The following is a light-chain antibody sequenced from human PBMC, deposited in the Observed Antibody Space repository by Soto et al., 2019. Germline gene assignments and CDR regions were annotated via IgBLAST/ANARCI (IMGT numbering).Light chain of an antibody. CDR1: QTISSW. CDR2: KAS. J-gene: IGKJ1*01. Sequence: DIQMTPSPSILSGSVGDRVTITYRASQTISSWLAWYQQKPGKAPKLLIYKASTLKSGVPSRFSGSGSGTEFTLTISSLQPDDLATYDCQHYNSYSEALGQGTKVEIK. V-gene: IGKV1-5*03. CDR3: QHYNSYSEA.